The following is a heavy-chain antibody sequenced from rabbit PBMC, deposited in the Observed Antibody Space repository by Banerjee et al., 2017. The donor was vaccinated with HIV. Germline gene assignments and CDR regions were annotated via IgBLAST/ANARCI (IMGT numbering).Heavy chain of an antibody. J-gene: IGHJ6*01. CDR3: ARDLSYYYDMDL. V-gene: IGHV1S40*01. CDR2: IYAGNSGAS. CDR1: GFSFSSGYD. Sequence: QQLVESGGGLVKPGASLTLTCKASGFSFSSGYDMCWGRQAPGKGLEWIACIYAGNSGASYYASWAKGRFTISKTSSTTVTLQMTSLTAADTATYFCARDLSYYYDMDLWGPGTLVTVS.